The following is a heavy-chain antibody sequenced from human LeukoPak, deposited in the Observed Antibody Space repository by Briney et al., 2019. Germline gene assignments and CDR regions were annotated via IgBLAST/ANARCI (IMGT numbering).Heavy chain of an antibody. D-gene: IGHD6-19*01. J-gene: IGHJ4*02. CDR3: VTQISCWVH. V-gene: IGHV3-64D*06. CDR1: GFTFSIRP. CDR2: SSANGGST. Sequence: GGSLRLSCSASGFTFSIRPMHWVRQAPGKGLEYVSGSSANGGSTYSADSVKGRFIISRDNSKNNVYLQMSSLRPEETALYYCVTQISCWVHWGQGTLVTVSS.